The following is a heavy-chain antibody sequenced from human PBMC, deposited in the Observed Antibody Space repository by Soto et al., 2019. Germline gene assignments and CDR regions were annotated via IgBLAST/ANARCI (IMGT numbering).Heavy chain of an antibody. J-gene: IGHJ4*02. CDR2: IYHSGST. V-gene: IGHV4-4*02. CDR3: ARRGGGVVLAATTPFDY. D-gene: IGHD2-15*01. Sequence: QVPLQESGPRLVRPSGTLSLTCTVSSGSISTANWWSWVRQPPGRGLEWIGEIYHSGSTNYNLSLKSRVTPSVDKSKNQFSLRLSSVTAADTATYYCARRGGGVVLAATTPFDYWGQGTLVTVSS. CDR1: SGSISTANW.